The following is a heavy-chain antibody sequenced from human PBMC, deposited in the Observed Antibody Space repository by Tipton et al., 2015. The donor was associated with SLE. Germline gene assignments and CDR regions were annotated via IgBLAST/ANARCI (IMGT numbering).Heavy chain of an antibody. Sequence: SLRLSCAASGFTFSSYAMSWVRQAPGKGLEWVSAISGSGGSTYYADSVKGRFTISRDNSKNTLYLQMNSLRAEDTAVYYCAKEVGDSSGWEGWYFDLWGRGALVTVSS. CDR2: ISGSGGST. V-gene: IGHV3-23*01. J-gene: IGHJ2*01. CDR3: AKEVGDSSGWEGWYFDL. CDR1: GFTFSSYA. D-gene: IGHD6-19*01.